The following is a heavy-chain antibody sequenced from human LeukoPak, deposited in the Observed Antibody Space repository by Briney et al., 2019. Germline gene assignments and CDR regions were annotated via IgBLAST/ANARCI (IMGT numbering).Heavy chain of an antibody. J-gene: IGHJ5*02. CDR3: ARDLAIAAAGGWGGYNWFDP. CDR1: GYSISSGYY. V-gene: IGHV4-38-2*02. Sequence: PSETLSLTCTVSGYSISSGYYWGWIRQPPGKGVEWIGRIYHSGSTYYNPSLKSRVTISVDTSKNQFSLKLSSVTAADTAVYYCARDLAIAAAGGWGGYNWFDPWGQGTLVTVP. CDR2: IYHSGST. D-gene: IGHD6-13*01.